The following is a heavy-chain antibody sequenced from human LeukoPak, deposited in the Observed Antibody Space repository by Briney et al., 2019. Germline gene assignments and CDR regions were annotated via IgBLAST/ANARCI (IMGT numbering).Heavy chain of an antibody. V-gene: IGHV3-23*01. J-gene: IGHJ2*01. Sequence: GGSLRLSCTVSGFTVSSNSMSWVRQAPGKGLEWVSSISGSGDNTYYADSVKGRFTISRDNPKSTLYVQMNSLRAEDTAVYYCAKDWTGTKPFDLWGRGTLVTVSS. D-gene: IGHD3/OR15-3a*01. CDR3: AKDWTGTKPFDL. CDR2: ISGSGDNT. CDR1: GFTVSSNS.